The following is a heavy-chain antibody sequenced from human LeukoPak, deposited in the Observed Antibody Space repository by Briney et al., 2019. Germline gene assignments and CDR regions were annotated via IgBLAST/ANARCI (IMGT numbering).Heavy chain of an antibody. CDR3: AKDLDRGDVYYYYYGMDV. D-gene: IGHD2-21*01. J-gene: IGHJ6*02. Sequence: PGGSLRLSCAASGFTLTSFAMHWVRQAPGKGLEWVATISSDGLSENSADPVKGRFTISRDNSKNTLYLQMNSLRAEDTAVYYCAKDLDRGDVYYYYYGMDVWGQGTTVTVSS. CDR2: ISSDGLSE. V-gene: IGHV3-30*18. CDR1: GFTLTSFA.